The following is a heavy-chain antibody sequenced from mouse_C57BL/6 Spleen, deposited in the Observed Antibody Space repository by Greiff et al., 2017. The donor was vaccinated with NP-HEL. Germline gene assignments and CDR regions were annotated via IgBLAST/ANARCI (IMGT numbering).Heavy chain of an antibody. CDR3: ARGYYGAMDY. Sequence: VKLVESGPGLVAPSQSLSITCTVSGFSLTSYGVDWVRQSPGKGLEWLGVIWGVGSTNYNSALKSRLSISKDNSKSQVFLKMNSLQTDDTAMYYCARGYYGAMDYWGKGTSVTVSS. J-gene: IGHJ4*01. CDR2: IWGVGST. CDR1: GFSLTSYG. D-gene: IGHD1-1*01. V-gene: IGHV2-6*01.